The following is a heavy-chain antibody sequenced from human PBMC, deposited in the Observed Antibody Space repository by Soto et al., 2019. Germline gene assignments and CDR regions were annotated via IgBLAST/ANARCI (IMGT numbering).Heavy chain of an antibody. CDR1: GYTFTGHY. CDR3: ARDERLRVVVVAASDGMDV. D-gene: IGHD2-15*01. V-gene: IGHV1-2*02. CDR2: IGPESGAT. Sequence: ASVKVSCKASGYTFTGHYIHWVRQAPEQGPEWMGEIGPESGATRYAQRFQGRVTMTRDMSITTVYMELNNLSPDDTAVYYCARDERLRVVVVAASDGMDVWGQGTTVTVSS. J-gene: IGHJ6*02.